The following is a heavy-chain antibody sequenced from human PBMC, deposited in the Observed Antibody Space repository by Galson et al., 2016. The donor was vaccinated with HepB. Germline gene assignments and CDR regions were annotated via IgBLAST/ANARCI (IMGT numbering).Heavy chain of an antibody. J-gene: IGHJ6*04. CDR2: IKASDDTT. CDR3: AKVRSGYGSSWPYYYYYGLDV. CDR1: GFTLSNYD. Sequence: SLRLSCAASGFTLSNYDTNWVRQAPGKGLEWVSDIKASDDTTHYADSVKGRFTISRDSFRNTVYLQMNSLRAEDTAVYFCAKVRSGYGSSWPYYYYYGLDVWGKGTTVTVSS. V-gene: IGHV3-23*01. D-gene: IGHD6-13*01.